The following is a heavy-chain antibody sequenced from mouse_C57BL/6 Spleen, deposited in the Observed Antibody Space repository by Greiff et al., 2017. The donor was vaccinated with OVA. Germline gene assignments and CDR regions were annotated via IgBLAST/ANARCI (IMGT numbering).Heavy chain of an antibody. Sequence: EVKLVESGGDLVKPGGSLKLSCAASGFTFSSYGMSWVRQTPDKRLEWVATISSGGSYTYYPASVKGRFTISRDNAKNTLYLQMSSLKSEDTAMYYCARQGEGYFDYWGQGTTLTVSS. CDR1: GFTFSSYG. CDR2: ISSGGSYT. J-gene: IGHJ2*01. V-gene: IGHV5-6*01. CDR3: ARQGEGYFDY.